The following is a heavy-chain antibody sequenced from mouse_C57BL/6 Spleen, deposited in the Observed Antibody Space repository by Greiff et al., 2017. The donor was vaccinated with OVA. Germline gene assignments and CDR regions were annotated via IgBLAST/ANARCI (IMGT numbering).Heavy chain of an antibody. CDR2: IYPGDGDT. CDR3: ARWDGNYPYAMDY. CDR1: GYAFSSYW. V-gene: IGHV1-80*01. D-gene: IGHD2-1*01. Sequence: VQLKEYGAELVKPGASVKISCKASGYAFSSYWMNWVKQRPGKGLEWIGQIYPGDGDTNYNGKFKGKATLTADKSSSTAYMQLSSLTSEDPAVYFCARWDGNYPYAMDYWGQGTSVTVSS. J-gene: IGHJ4*01.